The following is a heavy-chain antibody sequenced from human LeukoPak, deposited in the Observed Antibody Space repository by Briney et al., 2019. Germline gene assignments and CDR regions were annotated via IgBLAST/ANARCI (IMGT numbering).Heavy chain of an antibody. V-gene: IGHV3-9*01. CDR2: ISWNSDSI. J-gene: IGHJ4*02. CDR1: GFTFDDYA. D-gene: IGHD6-19*01. CDR3: SKDYSSGWSENFDY. Sequence: SLRLSCAASGFTFDDYAMHWVRQAPGKGLEWVSGISWNSDSIGYADSVKGRFTISRDNAKNSLYLQMNSLRAEDTALYYCSKDYSSGWSENFDYWGQGTLVTVSS.